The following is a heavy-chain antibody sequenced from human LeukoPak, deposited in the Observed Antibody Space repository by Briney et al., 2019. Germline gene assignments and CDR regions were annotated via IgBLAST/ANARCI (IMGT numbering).Heavy chain of an antibody. CDR3: ASTREGYCTNGVCTYYYYGMDV. Sequence: PSETLSLTCAVSGGSISSSNWWSWVRQPPGKGLEWIGEIYHSGSTNYNPSLKSRVTISVDKSKNQFSLKLSSVTAADTAVYYCASTREGYCTNGVCTYYYYGMDVWGQGTTVTVSS. V-gene: IGHV4-4*02. J-gene: IGHJ6*02. CDR1: GGSISSSNW. CDR2: IYHSGST. D-gene: IGHD2-8*01.